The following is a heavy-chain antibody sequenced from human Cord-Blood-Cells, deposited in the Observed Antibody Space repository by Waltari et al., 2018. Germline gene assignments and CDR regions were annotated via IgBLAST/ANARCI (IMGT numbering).Heavy chain of an antibody. V-gene: IGHV5-51*01. CDR1: GYSFTSYW. J-gene: IGHJ6*03. Sequence: EVQLVQSGAEVKKPGESLKISCKGSGYSFTSYWIGWVRQMPGKGLEWMGIIYPGDAHTRYSPAFQGQGTISADKSISTAYLQWSSLKASDTAMYYCARSPPPIAAAGTGSYYDYYYMDVWGKGTTVTVSS. D-gene: IGHD6-13*01. CDR2: IYPGDAHT. CDR3: ARSPPPIAAAGTGSYYDYYYMDV.